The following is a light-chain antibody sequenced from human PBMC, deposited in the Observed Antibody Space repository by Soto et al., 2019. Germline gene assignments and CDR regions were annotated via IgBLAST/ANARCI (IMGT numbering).Light chain of an antibody. CDR2: TAS. V-gene: IGKV1-12*01. Sequence: IQMTHSPSSVSASVGARFTITCLARQGVSTWLAWYQQKPGKAPNLLIYTASSLQSGVPSRFSGSESGTDFTLTINGLQPEDFATYYCQQAASFPITFGQGTRLEIK. CDR1: QGVSTW. CDR3: QQAASFPIT. J-gene: IGKJ5*01.